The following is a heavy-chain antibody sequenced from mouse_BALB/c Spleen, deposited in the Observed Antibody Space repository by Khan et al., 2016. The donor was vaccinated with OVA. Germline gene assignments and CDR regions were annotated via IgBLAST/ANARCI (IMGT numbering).Heavy chain of an antibody. CDR3: TRHGYVAWFVY. CDR2: VDPFNGGT. D-gene: IGHD2-2*01. CDR1: GYSFTTYY. Sequence: VRLQQSGPELMKPGASVKISCKASGYSFTTYYIHWVKQSHGKSLEWIGYVDPFNGGTTYNQKFKGKATLTVDKSSSTAYMHLSSLTSEDSAVYYCTRHGYVAWFVYWGQGTLVTVSA. V-gene: IGHV1S135*01. J-gene: IGHJ3*01.